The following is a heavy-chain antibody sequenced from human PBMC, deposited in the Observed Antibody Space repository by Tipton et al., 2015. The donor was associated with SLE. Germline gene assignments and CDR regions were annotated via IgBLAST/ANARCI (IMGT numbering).Heavy chain of an antibody. Sequence: SLSLSCAASGFTFSSYGMHWVRQAPGKGLEWVAVISYDGSNKYYADSVKGRFTISRDNSKNTLYLQMNSLRAEDTAVYYCASPRTLRQQLVQGYFQHWGQGTLVTVSP. CDR2: ISYDGSNK. CDR3: ASPRTLRQQLVQGYFQH. CDR1: GFTFSSYG. J-gene: IGHJ1*01. D-gene: IGHD6-13*01. V-gene: IGHV3-30*19.